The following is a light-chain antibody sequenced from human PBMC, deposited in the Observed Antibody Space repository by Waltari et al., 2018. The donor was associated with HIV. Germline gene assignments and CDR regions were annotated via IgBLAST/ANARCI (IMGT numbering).Light chain of an antibody. V-gene: IGKV3-11*01. Sequence: EIVFTQSPATLSLSPGERSTLSCRASQSVSSYLAWYQQKPGQAPRLLFYDASNRATGIPAMFSGSGSGTDFTLTISSLEPEDFAVYYCQQRSNWLTFGGGTKVEIK. CDR1: QSVSSY. CDR2: DAS. J-gene: IGKJ4*01. CDR3: QQRSNWLT.